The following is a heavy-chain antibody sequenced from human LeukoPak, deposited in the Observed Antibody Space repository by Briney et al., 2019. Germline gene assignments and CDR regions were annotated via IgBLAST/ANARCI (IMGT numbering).Heavy chain of an antibody. CDR3: ARGVDFYYYMDV. D-gene: IGHD2-21*01. J-gene: IGHJ6*03. Sequence: ASVKVSCKASGGTFSSYAISWVRQAPGQGLEWMGRIIPIFGTANYAQKFQGRVTITTDESTSTAYMELSSLRSEDTAVYYCARGVDFYYYMDVWGKGTTVTVSS. CDR2: IIPIFGTA. V-gene: IGHV1-69*05. CDR1: GGTFSSYA.